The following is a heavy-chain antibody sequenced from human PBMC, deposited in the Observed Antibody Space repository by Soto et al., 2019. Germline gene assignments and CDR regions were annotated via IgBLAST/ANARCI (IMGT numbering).Heavy chain of an antibody. Sequence: LSLTCAVYGGSFSGYYWSWIRQPPGKGLEWIGEINHSGSTNYNPSLKSRVTISVDTSKNQFSLKLSSVTAADTAVYYCGYDILTGYPPQYFQHWGQGTLVTVSS. CDR2: INHSGST. D-gene: IGHD3-9*01. J-gene: IGHJ1*01. CDR3: GYDILTGYPPQYFQH. CDR1: GGSFSGYY. V-gene: IGHV4-34*01.